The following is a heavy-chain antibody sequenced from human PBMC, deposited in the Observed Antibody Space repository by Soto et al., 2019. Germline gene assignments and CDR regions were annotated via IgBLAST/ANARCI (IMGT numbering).Heavy chain of an antibody. V-gene: IGHV3-15*07. J-gene: IGHJ6*02. CDR3: TPYGDYPGGYYGMDV. Sequence: EVQLVESGGGLVKPGGSLRLSCAASGFTFSNAWMNWVRQAPGKGLEWVGRIKSKTDGGTTDYAAPMKGRFTISRDDSKNTLYLQMNSLKTEDTAVYYCTPYGDYPGGYYGMDVWGQGTTVTVSS. D-gene: IGHD4-17*01. CDR2: IKSKTDGGTT. CDR1: GFTFSNAW.